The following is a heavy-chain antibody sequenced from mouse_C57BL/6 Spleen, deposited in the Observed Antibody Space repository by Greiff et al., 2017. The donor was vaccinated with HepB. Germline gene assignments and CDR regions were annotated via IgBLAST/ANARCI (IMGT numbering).Heavy chain of an antibody. CDR1: GYTFTSYW. Sequence: VQLQQPGAELVKPGASVKLSCKASGYTFTSYWMHWVKQRPGQGLEWIGMIHPNSGSTNYNEKFKSKATLTVDKSSSTAYMQLSSLTSEDSAVYYCARGMVTHWYFDVWGTGTTVTVSS. J-gene: IGHJ1*03. CDR2: IHPNSGST. V-gene: IGHV1-64*01. D-gene: IGHD2-3*01. CDR3: ARGMVTHWYFDV.